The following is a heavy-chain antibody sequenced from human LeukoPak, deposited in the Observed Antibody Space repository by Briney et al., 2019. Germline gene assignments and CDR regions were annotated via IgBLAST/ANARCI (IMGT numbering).Heavy chain of an antibody. Sequence: SETLSLTCTVSGGSISSGGYYWSWIRQYPGKGLEWIGYIYYSGSTYYNPSLKSRVTISVDTSKNQFSLKLSSVTAADTAVYYCARAVVTASDAFDIWGQGTMVTVSS. J-gene: IGHJ3*02. V-gene: IGHV4-31*03. CDR1: GGSISSGGYY. CDR3: ARAVVTASDAFDI. D-gene: IGHD2-21*02. CDR2: IYYSGST.